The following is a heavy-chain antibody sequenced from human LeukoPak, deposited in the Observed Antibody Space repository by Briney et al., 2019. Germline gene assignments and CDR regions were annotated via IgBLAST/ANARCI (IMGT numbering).Heavy chain of an antibody. D-gene: IGHD2-2*03. J-gene: IGHJ4*02. CDR2: INPNSGGT. CDR1: GYTFTGYY. Sequence: ASVKVSCKASGYTFTGYYMHWVRQAPGQGLEWMGWINPNSGGTNYAQKFQGRVTMTRDTSISTAYMELSRLRSDDTAAYYCARIFHLDIVVVPAATPFDYWGQGTLVTVSS. V-gene: IGHV1-2*02. CDR3: ARIFHLDIVVVPAATPFDY.